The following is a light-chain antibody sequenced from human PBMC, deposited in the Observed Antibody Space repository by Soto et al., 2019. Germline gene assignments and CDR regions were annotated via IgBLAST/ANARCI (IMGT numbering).Light chain of an antibody. V-gene: IGKV3-20*01. J-gene: IGKJ1*01. Sequence: EIVLTQSPGTLSFSPGERATLSCRASQSVGSSHLAWYQQKPGQAPSLLMYGASSRASGIPDRFSGSGSGTDFTLTISRLEPEDFAVYYCQQYGSAPWTFGQGTRWIS. CDR2: GAS. CDR3: QQYGSAPWT. CDR1: QSVGSSH.